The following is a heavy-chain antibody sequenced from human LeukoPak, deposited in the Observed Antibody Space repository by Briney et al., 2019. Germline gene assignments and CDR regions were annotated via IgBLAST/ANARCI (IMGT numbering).Heavy chain of an antibody. CDR2: IHYSGST. CDR3: AREGTVRWFDP. Sequence: SETLSLTCSVSGGSINSYYWSWIRQSPGKGLEWIGYIHYSGSTNYNPSLKSRITISVDTSKNQFSLKLTSVTAADTAVYYCAREGTVRWFDPWGQGTLVTVSS. J-gene: IGHJ5*02. V-gene: IGHV4-59*12. CDR1: GGSINSYY. D-gene: IGHD1-14*01.